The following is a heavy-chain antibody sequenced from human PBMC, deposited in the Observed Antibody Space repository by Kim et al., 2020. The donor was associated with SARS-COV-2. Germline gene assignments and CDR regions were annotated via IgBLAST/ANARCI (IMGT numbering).Heavy chain of an antibody. J-gene: IGHJ4*02. CDR3: ARARSGYELDY. D-gene: IGHD5-12*01. V-gene: IGHV4-31*01. Sequence: SETLSLTCTLSGTPFSSTGNHWICLPHHTGTRTHSIAYINHTLTTYHTPSPNSLASISVDTSKNQFSLKLSPVTAADTAVYYCARARSGYELDYWGQGTLLTVSS. CDR1: GTPFSSTGNH. CDR2: INHTLTT.